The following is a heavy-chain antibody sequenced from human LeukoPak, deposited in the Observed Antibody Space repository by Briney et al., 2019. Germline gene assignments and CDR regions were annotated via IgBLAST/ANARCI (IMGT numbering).Heavy chain of an antibody. V-gene: IGHV1-8*01. D-gene: IGHD1-7*01. J-gene: IGHJ4*02. CDR3: ARDRRELALFDY. CDR1: GYTFTSYD. Sequence: GASVKVSCKASGYTFTSYDINWVRQATGQGLEWMGWMNPNSGNTGYAQKFQGRVTMTTDTSTSTAYMELRSLRSDDTAVYYCARDRRELALFDYWGQGTLVTVSS. CDR2: MNPNSGNT.